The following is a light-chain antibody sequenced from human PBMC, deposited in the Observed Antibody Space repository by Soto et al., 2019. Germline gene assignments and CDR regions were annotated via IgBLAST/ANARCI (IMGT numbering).Light chain of an antibody. Sequence: QSALTQPRSVSGSPGQSVTISCTGTSSDVGLYNYVSWYQQHPGKAPKLIIYDVSKRPSGVPDRFSGSKSGNTASLTISGLQAEDEGEYFFCSYGGSYTPYVFGTGTRLTVL. V-gene: IGLV2-11*01. CDR1: SSDVGLYNY. CDR3: CSYGGSYTPYV. J-gene: IGLJ1*01. CDR2: DVS.